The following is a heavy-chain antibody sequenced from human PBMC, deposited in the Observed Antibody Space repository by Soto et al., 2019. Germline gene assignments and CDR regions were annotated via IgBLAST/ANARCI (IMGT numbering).Heavy chain of an antibody. V-gene: IGHV3-15*01. D-gene: IGHD2-15*01. J-gene: IGHJ4*02. CDR1: GFTFTNAW. Sequence: GGSLRLSCAASGFTFTNAWMSWVRQAPGKGLEWVARIKSKTVGEITDYATSVKGRFTISRDDSKNTAFLQMNSLNTEDTAVYYCISHSPEDMIRTWGQGTLVTVSS. CDR3: ISHSPEDMIRT. CDR2: IKSKTVGEIT.